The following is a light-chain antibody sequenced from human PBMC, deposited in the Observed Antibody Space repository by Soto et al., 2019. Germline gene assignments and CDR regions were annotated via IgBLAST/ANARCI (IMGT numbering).Light chain of an antibody. J-gene: IGLJ3*02. CDR3: QAFGRSLSGWV. V-gene: IGLV1-40*01. CDR1: SSNIGAGYD. Sequence: QPVLTQPPSVSGAPGQRVTISCTGSSSNIGAGYDVHWYQQLPGTAPKLLIYGNSNRPSGVPDRFSGPKSGTSASLAITGLQAEDWADYYRQAFGRSLSGWVFGGG. CDR2: GNS.